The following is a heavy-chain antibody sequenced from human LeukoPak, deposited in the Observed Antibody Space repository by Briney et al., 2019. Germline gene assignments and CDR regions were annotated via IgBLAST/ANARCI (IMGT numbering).Heavy chain of an antibody. V-gene: IGHV3-30*03. D-gene: IGHD2-15*01. CDR2: ISYDGRNK. CDR1: GFTFSSYG. J-gene: IGHJ3*02. CDR3: AREIVVVVTASGVAFDI. Sequence: GRSLRLSCAASGFTFSSYGMHWVRQAPGKGLEWVTVISYDGRNKYYADSVKGRFTISRDDSKNTLYLQMNSLRAEDTAVYYCAREIVVVVTASGVAFDIWGQGIMVTVSS.